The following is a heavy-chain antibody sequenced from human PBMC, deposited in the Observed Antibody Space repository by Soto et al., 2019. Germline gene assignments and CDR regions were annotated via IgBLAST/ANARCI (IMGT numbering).Heavy chain of an antibody. Sequence: ASVKVSCKASGYTITSYVSSWVRHAPGQGLEWMGWIIPYNGNTNYAQKLQGRVTITADKSTSTAYMELSSLRSEDTAVYYCAREGIVGATGDAFDIWGQGTMVTVSS. CDR3: AREGIVGATGDAFDI. CDR2: IIPYNGNT. D-gene: IGHD1-26*01. V-gene: IGHV1-18*01. CDR1: GYTITSYV. J-gene: IGHJ3*02.